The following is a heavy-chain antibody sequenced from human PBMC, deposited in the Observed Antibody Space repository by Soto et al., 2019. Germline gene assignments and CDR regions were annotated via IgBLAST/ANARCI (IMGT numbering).Heavy chain of an antibody. CDR1: GYTFSNYC. V-gene: IGHV3-74*01. Sequence: EVQLVESGGGLVQPGGSLRLSCAASGYTFSNYCMHWVRQAPGKGLVWVSRINTDGSTTGYADYVKGRFTISRDNAKNTLYLHIKSLRAEDKAVYYCSRDTFGPYDSCGQGTLVTVSS. D-gene: IGHD3-10*01. CDR2: INTDGSTT. J-gene: IGHJ4*02. CDR3: SRDTFGPYDS.